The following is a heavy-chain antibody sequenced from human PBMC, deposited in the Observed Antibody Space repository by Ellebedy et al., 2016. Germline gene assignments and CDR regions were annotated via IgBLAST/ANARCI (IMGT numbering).Heavy chain of an antibody. D-gene: IGHD6-19*01. CDR1: GGSVSNDY. V-gene: IGHV4-59*02. J-gene: IGHJ3*01. Sequence: SETLSLTCNVSGGSVSNDYWNWIRRPPGKGLEWIGYVFHTGTTNYNPSLKSRVTMSVDTSKSQFSLRLTSVTAADTAVYYCAKWNGGWYAFKVWGQGTMVTVSS. CDR2: VFHTGTT. CDR3: AKWNGGWYAFKV.